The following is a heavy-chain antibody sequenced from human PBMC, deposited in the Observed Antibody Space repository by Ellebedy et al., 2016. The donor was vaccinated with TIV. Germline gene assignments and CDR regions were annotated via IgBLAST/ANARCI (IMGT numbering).Heavy chain of an antibody. J-gene: IGHJ6*03. Sequence: GGSLRLSCAASGFTFSDYYMSWIRQAPGKGLEWVSYISSSGSTIYYADSVKGRFTISRDNAKNSLYLQMNSLRAEDTAVYYCAREGPVYYDSSGYPDTPANYYMDVWGKGTTVTVSS. CDR1: GFTFSDYY. D-gene: IGHD3-22*01. CDR2: ISSSGSTI. V-gene: IGHV3-11*01. CDR3: AREGPVYYDSSGYPDTPANYYMDV.